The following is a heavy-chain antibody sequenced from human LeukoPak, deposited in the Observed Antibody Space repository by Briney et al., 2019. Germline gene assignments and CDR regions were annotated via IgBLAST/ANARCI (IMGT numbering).Heavy chain of an antibody. J-gene: IGHJ4*02. Sequence: PGGSLRLSCAASGFTFSSYSMNWVRQAPGKGLEWVSSISSSSSYIYYADSVKGRFTISRDNAKNSLYLQMNSLRAEDTAVYYCARNDDTAMVSTYDYWGQGTLVTVSS. D-gene: IGHD5-18*01. CDR1: GFTFSSYS. V-gene: IGHV3-21*01. CDR3: ARNDDTAMVSTYDY. CDR2: ISSSSSYI.